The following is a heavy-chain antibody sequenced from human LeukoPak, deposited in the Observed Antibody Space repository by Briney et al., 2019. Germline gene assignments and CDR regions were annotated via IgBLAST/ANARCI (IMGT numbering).Heavy chain of an antibody. J-gene: IGHJ4*02. D-gene: IGHD1-1*01. Sequence: GGSLRLSCSASGFILRSHTMHWVRQAPGKGLEYVSRISDNGGSTYYADSVKGRFTISRDNSKNTLYLQMSSLRAVDTAVYYCVKDNEAGGSPFDRWGQGTLVTVSS. CDR2: ISDNGGST. CDR3: VKDNEAGGSPFDR. CDR1: GFILRSHT. V-gene: IGHV3-64D*06.